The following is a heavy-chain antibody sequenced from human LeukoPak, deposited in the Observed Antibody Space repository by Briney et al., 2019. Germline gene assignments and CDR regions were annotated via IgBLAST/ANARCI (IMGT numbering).Heavy chain of an antibody. D-gene: IGHD6-13*01. CDR1: GGSISSYY. Sequence: SETLSLTCTVSGGSISSYYWSWIRQPPGKGLEWIGYIYYSGSTNYNPSLKSRVTISVDTSKNQFSLKLSSVTAADTAVYYCARARPYSSSWSRMFYFDYWGQGTLVTVSS. CDR2: IYYSGST. J-gene: IGHJ4*02. V-gene: IGHV4-59*01. CDR3: ARARPYSSSWSRMFYFDY.